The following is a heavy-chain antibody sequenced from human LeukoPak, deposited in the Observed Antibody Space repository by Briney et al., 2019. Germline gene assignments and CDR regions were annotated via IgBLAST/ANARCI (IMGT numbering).Heavy chain of an antibody. Sequence: SETLSLTCAAYGGSFSGYYWSWIRQPPGKGLEWIGEINHSGSTNYNPSLKSRVTISVDTSKNQFSLKLSSVTAADTAVYYCARALSRYSSGWYFVESGFDYWGQGTLVTVSS. J-gene: IGHJ4*02. CDR2: INHSGST. V-gene: IGHV4-34*01. CDR3: ARALSRYSSGWYFVESGFDY. CDR1: GGSFSGYY. D-gene: IGHD6-19*01.